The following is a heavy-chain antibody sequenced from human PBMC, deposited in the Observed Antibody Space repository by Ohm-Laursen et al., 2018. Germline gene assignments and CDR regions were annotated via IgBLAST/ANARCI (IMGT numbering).Heavy chain of an antibody. CDR1: GYSFTSYW. Sequence: ESLRISCKGSGYSFTSYWIGWVRQMPGKGLEWMGIIYPGGSDTRYSPSFQGQVTISADKSISTAYLQWSSLKASDTAMYYCARPSTSRIVGATGFDYWGQGTLVTVSS. J-gene: IGHJ4*02. CDR2: IYPGGSDT. CDR3: ARPSTSRIVGATGFDY. V-gene: IGHV5-51*01. D-gene: IGHD1-26*01.